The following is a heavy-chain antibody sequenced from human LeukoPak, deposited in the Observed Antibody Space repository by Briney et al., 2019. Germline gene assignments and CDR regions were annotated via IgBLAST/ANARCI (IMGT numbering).Heavy chain of an antibody. CDR3: ARGVSSWDY. J-gene: IGHJ4*02. CDR1: GYTFTDYF. Sequence: GASVKVSCKASGYTFTDYFMHWVRQAPGQGLEWLGWINPNSGGTNYAQKFQGRVIMTRDTSISTAYMELSSLRSEDTAVYYCARGVSSWDYWGQGTLVTVSS. V-gene: IGHV1-2*02. D-gene: IGHD3-10*01. CDR2: INPNSGGT.